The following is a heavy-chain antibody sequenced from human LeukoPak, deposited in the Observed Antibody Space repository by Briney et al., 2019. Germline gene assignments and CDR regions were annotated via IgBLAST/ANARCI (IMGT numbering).Heavy chain of an antibody. CDR2: IRYDGSDK. Sequence: GGSLRLSCAASGFTFSSYGMYWVRQAPGKGLEWVAYIRYDGSDKYHADSVKGRFTISRDNSKNTVYMQMNSLRAEDTAVCYCAKGSRGTLGLDYWGQGTLVTVSS. V-gene: IGHV3-30*02. CDR1: GFTFSSYG. CDR3: AKGSRGTLGLDY. D-gene: IGHD5-12*01. J-gene: IGHJ4*02.